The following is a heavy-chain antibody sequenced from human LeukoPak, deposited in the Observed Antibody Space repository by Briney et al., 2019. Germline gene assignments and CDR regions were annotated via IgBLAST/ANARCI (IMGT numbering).Heavy chain of an antibody. CDR2: IYYSGST. Sequence: SVTLSLTCTVSGGSISSSSYYWGWIRQPPGKGLEWIGSIYYSGSTYYNPSLKSRVTISVDTSKNQFSLKLSSVTAADTAVYYCARLLDGYNYGDYWGQGTLVTVSS. V-gene: IGHV4-39*01. D-gene: IGHD5-24*01. J-gene: IGHJ4*02. CDR3: ARLLDGYNYGDY. CDR1: GGSISSSSYY.